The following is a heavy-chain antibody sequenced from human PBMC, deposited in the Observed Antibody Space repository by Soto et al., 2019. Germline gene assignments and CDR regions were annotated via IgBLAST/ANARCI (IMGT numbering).Heavy chain of an antibody. V-gene: IGHV3-33*01. CDR2: IWYDGSNK. CDR1: GFTFSSYG. D-gene: IGHD6-19*01. Sequence: GGSLRLSCAASGFTFSSYGMHWVRQAPGKGLEWVAVIWYDGSNKYYADSVKGRFTISRDNSKNTLYLQMNSLRAEDTAVYYCARARDSGWYWFDPWGQGTLVTVSS. CDR3: ARARDSGWYWFDP. J-gene: IGHJ5*02.